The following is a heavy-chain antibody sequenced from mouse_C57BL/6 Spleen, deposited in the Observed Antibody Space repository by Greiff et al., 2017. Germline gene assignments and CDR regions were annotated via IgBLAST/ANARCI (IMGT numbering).Heavy chain of an antibody. V-gene: IGHV3-8*01. CDR1: GYSITSDY. J-gene: IGHJ1*03. CDR3: ARYRGSSYGYFDV. D-gene: IGHD1-1*01. Sequence: EVKVIESGPGLAKPSQTLSLTCSVTGYSITSDYWNWIRKFPGNKLEYMGYISYSGSTYYNPSLKSRISITRDTSKNQYYLQLNSVTTEDTATYYCARYRGSSYGYFDVWGTGTTVTVSS. CDR2: ISYSGST.